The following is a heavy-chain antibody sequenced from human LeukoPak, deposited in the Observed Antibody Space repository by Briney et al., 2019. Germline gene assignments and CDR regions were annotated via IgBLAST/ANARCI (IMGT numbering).Heavy chain of an antibody. CDR2: VSHDGSTK. CDR1: GFTFSTHA. Sequence: GGSLRLSCAVSGFTFSTHAMHWVRQAPGEGLEWVAVVSHDGSTKYYTDSVKGRFTISRDNSKNTLYLQMNGLRTDDTAVYYCARAIVGTENFDYWGQGTLVTVSS. J-gene: IGHJ4*02. CDR3: ARAIVGTENFDY. V-gene: IGHV3-30*10. D-gene: IGHD5-12*01.